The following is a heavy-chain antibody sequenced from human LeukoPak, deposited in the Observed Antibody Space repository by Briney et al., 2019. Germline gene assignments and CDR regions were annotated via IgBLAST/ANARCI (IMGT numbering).Heavy chain of an antibody. Sequence: GGSLRLPCAASGFTFSDYYMSWIRQAPGKGLEWVSYISSSGSTIYYADSVKGRFTISRDNAKNSLYLQMNSLRAEDTAVYYCARDTGVVVPAATLGFDPWGQGTLVTVSS. D-gene: IGHD2-2*01. V-gene: IGHV3-11*04. CDR1: GFTFSDYY. CDR3: ARDTGVVVPAATLGFDP. J-gene: IGHJ5*02. CDR2: ISSSGSTI.